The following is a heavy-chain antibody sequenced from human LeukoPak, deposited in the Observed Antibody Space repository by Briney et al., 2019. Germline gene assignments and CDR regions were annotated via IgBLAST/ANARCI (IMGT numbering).Heavy chain of an antibody. J-gene: IGHJ4*02. CDR3: ARSGGYYYVLFDY. CDR2: IYHSGST. V-gene: IGHV4-38-2*02. Sequence: SETLSLTCTVSGYSISSGFYWGWIRQPPGRGLEWIGSIYHSGSTYYNPSLKSRVTISLDTSKNRFSLKLSSVTAADTALYYCARSGGYYYVLFDYWGQGTLVTVSS. D-gene: IGHD3-22*01. CDR1: GYSISSGFY.